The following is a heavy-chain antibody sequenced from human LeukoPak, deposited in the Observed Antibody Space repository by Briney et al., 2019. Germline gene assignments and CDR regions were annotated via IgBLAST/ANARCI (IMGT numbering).Heavy chain of an antibody. Sequence: SETLSLTCAVYGGSFSGYYWSWVRQPPGKGLEWIGEINHSGSTNYNPSLKSRVTISVDTSKNQFSLKLSSVTAADTAVYYCARAFRTPYYYGSGSYYNVLDYFDYWGQGTLVTVSS. D-gene: IGHD3-10*01. J-gene: IGHJ4*02. V-gene: IGHV4-34*01. CDR3: ARAFRTPYYYGSGSYYNVLDYFDY. CDR2: INHSGST. CDR1: GGSFSGYY.